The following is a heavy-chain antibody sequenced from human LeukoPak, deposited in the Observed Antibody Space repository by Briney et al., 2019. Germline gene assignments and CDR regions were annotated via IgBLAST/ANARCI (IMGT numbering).Heavy chain of an antibody. CDR1: GFTFSDYS. J-gene: IGHJ4*02. Sequence: WGSLRLSCAASGFTFSDYSMRWVRQAPGKGLNWVAFIRYDGNNKYYADSVKGRFTISRDNSKNMLYLEMNSLSTEDTAVYYCAKVRYCTGVNCYPDDNWGQGTLVTDSS. CDR2: IRYDGNNK. CDR3: AKVRYCTGVNCYPDDN. D-gene: IGHD2-8*02. V-gene: IGHV3-30*02.